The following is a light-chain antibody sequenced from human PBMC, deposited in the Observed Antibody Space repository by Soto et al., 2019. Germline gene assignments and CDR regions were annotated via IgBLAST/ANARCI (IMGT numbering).Light chain of an antibody. CDR1: GSDVGGFDF. J-gene: IGLJ1*01. Sequence: QSALTQPASVSGSPGQSITISCTGTGSDVGGFDFVSWYQQHPGKAPKLLIYEVTNRPSGVSSRFSGSRSGITASLTISGLQAEDEADYYCSSYTSSSSDVFGPGTKVTVL. V-gene: IGLV2-14*01. CDR2: EVT. CDR3: SSYTSSSSDV.